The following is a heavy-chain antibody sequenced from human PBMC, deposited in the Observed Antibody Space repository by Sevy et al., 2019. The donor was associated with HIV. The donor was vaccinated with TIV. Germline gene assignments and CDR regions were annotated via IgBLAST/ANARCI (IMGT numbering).Heavy chain of an antibody. D-gene: IGHD6-19*01. CDR2: ISGSGGST. CDR3: AKDKGSAVAGTGFDY. Sequence: GSLRLSCAASGFTFSSYAMSWVRQAPGKGLEWVSAISGSGGSTYYADSVKGRFTISRDNSKNTLYLQMNSLRAEDTAVYYCAKDKGSAVAGTGFDYWGQGTLVTVSS. J-gene: IGHJ4*02. V-gene: IGHV3-23*01. CDR1: GFTFSSYA.